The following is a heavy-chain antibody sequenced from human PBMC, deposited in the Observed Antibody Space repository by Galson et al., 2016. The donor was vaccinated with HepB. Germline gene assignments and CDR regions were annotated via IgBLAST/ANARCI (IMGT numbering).Heavy chain of an antibody. V-gene: IGHV5-51*01. CDR2: XYPGDSDT. Sequence: QSGAEVKKPGESLKISCKGSGYAFTRYWIXXVRXXXGKXLESMGXXYPGDSDTRYSPSFQGQVTLSADKSIGTAYLQWSSLKAADTAMYYCARFYESTGYCDYWGQGTLVTVSS. D-gene: IGHD3-22*01. CDR1: GYAFTRYW. J-gene: IGHJ4*02. CDR3: ARFYESTGYCDY.